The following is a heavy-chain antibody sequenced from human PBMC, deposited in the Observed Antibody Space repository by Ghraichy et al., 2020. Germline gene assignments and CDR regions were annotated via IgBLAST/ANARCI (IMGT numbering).Heavy chain of an antibody. CDR1: GFTFNIYW. D-gene: IGHD3-16*02. CDR3: GRDIDFDY. Sequence: GGSLRLSCAASGFTFNIYWMSWVRQAPGKGLEWVANIKKDGSEKYYVDSVKGRFTISRDNAKTSLYLQMNSLRAEDTAVYYCGRDIDFDYWGQGTLVTVSS. J-gene: IGHJ4*02. CDR2: IKKDGSEK. V-gene: IGHV3-7*03.